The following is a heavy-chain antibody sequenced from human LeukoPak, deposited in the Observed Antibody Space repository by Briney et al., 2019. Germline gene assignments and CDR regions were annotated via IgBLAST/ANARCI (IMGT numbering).Heavy chain of an antibody. Sequence: ASVKVSCKASGYTFTSYDINWVRQATGQGLEWMGWMNPNSGNTGYAQKFQGRVTMTRNTSISTAYMELSSLRSEDTAVYYCAREYYDFWSGYYNFDYWGQGTLVTVSS. CDR1: GYTFTSYD. V-gene: IGHV1-8*01. CDR3: AREYYDFWSGYYNFDY. D-gene: IGHD3-3*01. J-gene: IGHJ4*02. CDR2: MNPNSGNT.